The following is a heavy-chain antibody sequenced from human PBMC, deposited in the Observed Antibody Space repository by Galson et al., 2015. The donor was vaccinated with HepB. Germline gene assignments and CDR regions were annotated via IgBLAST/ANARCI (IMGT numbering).Heavy chain of an antibody. J-gene: IGHJ3*02. D-gene: IGHD3-22*01. CDR2: ISYDGSNK. CDR3: AKDLFGSDDSIDAFDI. Sequence: SLRLSCAASGFTFSSYGMHWVRQAPGKGLEWVAVISYDGSNKYYADSVKGRFTISRDNSKNTLYLQMNSLRAEDTAVYYCAKDLFGSDDSIDAFDIWGQGTMVTVSS. CDR1: GFTFSSYG. V-gene: IGHV3-30*18.